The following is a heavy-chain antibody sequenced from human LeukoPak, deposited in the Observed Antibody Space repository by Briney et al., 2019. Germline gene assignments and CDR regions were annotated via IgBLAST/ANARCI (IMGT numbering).Heavy chain of an antibody. CDR1: GFTFSSYW. CDR3: ARGVPTGIDYFDY. Sequence: PGGSLRLSCAASGFTFSSYWMSWVRQAPGKELEWVANIKEDGSEKFYVDSVKGRFSMPRDNARNSLYLQMNSLRAEDTAVYYCARGVPTGIDYFDYWGQGTLVTVSS. V-gene: IGHV3-7*01. J-gene: IGHJ4*02. CDR2: IKEDGSEK. D-gene: IGHD1-1*01.